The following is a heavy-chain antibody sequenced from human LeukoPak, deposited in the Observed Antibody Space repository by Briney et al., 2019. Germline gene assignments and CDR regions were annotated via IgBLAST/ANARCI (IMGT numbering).Heavy chain of an antibody. D-gene: IGHD1-1*01. CDR1: GFTFSTYT. Sequence: KTGGSLRLSCAASGFTFSTYTMNWVRQAPGKGLEWVSSISSSGNAINYADSVKGRFTISRDNANNSLYLQMSSLRAEDTAVYYCARQDVAWNDVYWFDPWSQGTLVTVSS. V-gene: IGHV3-21*01. CDR3: ARQDVAWNDVYWFDP. J-gene: IGHJ5*02. CDR2: ISSSGNAI.